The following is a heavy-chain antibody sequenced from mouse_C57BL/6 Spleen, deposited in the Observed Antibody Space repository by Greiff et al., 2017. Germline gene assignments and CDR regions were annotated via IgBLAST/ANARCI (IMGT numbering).Heavy chain of an antibody. Sequence: EVKVVESGEGLVKPGGSLKLSCAASGFTFSSYAMSWVRQTPEKRLEWVAYISSGGDYIYYADTVKGRFTISRDNARNTLYLQMSSLKSEDTAMYYCTKEGDGYPWFAYWGQGTLVTVSA. D-gene: IGHD2-3*01. CDR2: ISSGGDYI. V-gene: IGHV5-9-1*02. CDR1: GFTFSSYA. CDR3: TKEGDGYPWFAY. J-gene: IGHJ3*01.